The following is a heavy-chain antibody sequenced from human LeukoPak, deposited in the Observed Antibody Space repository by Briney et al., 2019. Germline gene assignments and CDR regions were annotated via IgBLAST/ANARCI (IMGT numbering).Heavy chain of an antibody. J-gene: IGHJ4*02. CDR3: ARGVVPAAPNFDY. V-gene: IGHV1-2*02. D-gene: IGHD2-2*01. CDR1: GYTFTGYC. Sequence: ASVKVSCKASGYTFTGYCMHWVRQAPGQGLEWMGWINPNSGGTNYAQKFQGRVTMTRDTSISTAYMELSRLRSDDTAVYYCARGVVPAAPNFDYWGQGTLVTVSS. CDR2: INPNSGGT.